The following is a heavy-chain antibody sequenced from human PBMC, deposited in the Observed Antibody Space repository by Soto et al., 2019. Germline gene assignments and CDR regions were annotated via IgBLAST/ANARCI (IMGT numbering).Heavy chain of an antibody. CDR1: GGSISSSSYY. CDR2: IYYSGST. J-gene: IGHJ4*02. CDR3: ARVGGGRGYCTNGVCYGSDFDY. Sequence: QLQLQESGPGLVKPSETLSLTCTVSGGSISSSSYYWGWIRQPPGKGLEWIGSIYYSGSTYYNPSLRRGLSISVDTSKNQFSLKLSSVTAAATAVYYCARVGGGRGYCTNGVCYGSDFDYWGQGTLVTVSS. D-gene: IGHD2-8*01. V-gene: IGHV4-39*01.